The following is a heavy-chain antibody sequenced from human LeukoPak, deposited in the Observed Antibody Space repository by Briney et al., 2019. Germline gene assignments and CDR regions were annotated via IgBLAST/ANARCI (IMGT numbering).Heavy chain of an antibody. CDR2: ISYDGSNK. Sequence: GGSLRLSCAASGFTFSSYAMHWVRQAPGKGLEWVAVISYDGSNKYYADSVKGRFTISRDNSKNTLYLQMNSLRAEDTAVYYCAKVSVAVAGRDDAFDIWGQGTMVTVSS. CDR1: GFTFSSYA. J-gene: IGHJ3*02. V-gene: IGHV3-30*04. CDR3: AKVSVAVAGRDDAFDI. D-gene: IGHD6-19*01.